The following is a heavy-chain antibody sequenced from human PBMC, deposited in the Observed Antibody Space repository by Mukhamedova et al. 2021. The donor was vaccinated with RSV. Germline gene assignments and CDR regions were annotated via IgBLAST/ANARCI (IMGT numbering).Heavy chain of an antibody. J-gene: IGHJ4*02. CDR3: ARTNVSAGAGTTFDF. D-gene: IGHD6-19*01. CDR2: SGDT. Sequence: SGDTNYNPSLKSRLTISVDTSKNQFSLKLSSVTAADTAVYYCARTNVSAGAGTTFDFWGQGTLVTVSS. V-gene: IGHV4-4*09.